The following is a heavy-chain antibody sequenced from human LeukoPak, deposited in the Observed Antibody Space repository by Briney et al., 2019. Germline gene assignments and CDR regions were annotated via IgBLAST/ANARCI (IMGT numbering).Heavy chain of an antibody. D-gene: IGHD2-2*01. CDR1: GYTFTSYG. V-gene: IGHV1-18*01. CDR3: ARSTHRDSDAFDI. J-gene: IGHJ3*02. Sequence: ASVMVSCKTSGYTFTSYGIIWVRQAPGQGLEWMGYISAYNGNTNYAQKLQGRVTMTTDTSTTTAYMELRSLRSDDTAVYYCARSTHRDSDAFDIWGQGTMVIVSS. CDR2: ISAYNGNT.